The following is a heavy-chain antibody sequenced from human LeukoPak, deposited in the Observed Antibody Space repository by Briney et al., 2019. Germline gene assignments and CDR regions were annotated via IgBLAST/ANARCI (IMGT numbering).Heavy chain of an antibody. CDR1: GFTFSSYE. V-gene: IGHV3-48*03. CDR2: ISSSGSTI. D-gene: IGHD4-17*01. Sequence: GGSLRLSCAASGFTFSSYEMNWVRQAPGKGLEWVSYISSSGSTIYYADSVKGRFTISRDNAKNSLYLQMNSLRAEDTAVYYCARGWYGDYGHDAFDIWGQGTMVTVSS. J-gene: IGHJ3*02. CDR3: ARGWYGDYGHDAFDI.